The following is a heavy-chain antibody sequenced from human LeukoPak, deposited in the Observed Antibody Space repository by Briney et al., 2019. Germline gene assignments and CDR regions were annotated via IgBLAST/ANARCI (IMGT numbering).Heavy chain of an antibody. J-gene: IGHJ5*02. D-gene: IGHD2-21*02. CDR3: ARYEQRPGVTASDP. CDR1: GXTFNSYW. CDR2: INPDGSWT. Sequence: GSLRLSCSASGXTFNSYWMVWFRQAPGKGLVWVSCINPDGSWTLHADSVKGRFAISRDYARNTLYLQMNSLGVEDTAMYYCARYEQRPGVTASDPWSQGTLVTVSS. V-gene: IGHV3-74*01.